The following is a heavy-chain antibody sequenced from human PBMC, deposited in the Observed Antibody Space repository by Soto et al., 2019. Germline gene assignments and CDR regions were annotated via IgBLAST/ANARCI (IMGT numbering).Heavy chain of an antibody. J-gene: IGHJ4*02. D-gene: IGHD6-19*01. Sequence: GASVKVSCKASGYTFTSYGISWVRQAPGQGLEWMGWISAYNGNTNYAQKLQGRVTMTTDTSTSTAYMQLSSLRSDDTAVYYCARYTPYGTGWLYYFDHWGQGTLVTVSS. CDR2: ISAYNGNT. V-gene: IGHV1-18*01. CDR1: GYTFTSYG. CDR3: ARYTPYGTGWLYYFDH.